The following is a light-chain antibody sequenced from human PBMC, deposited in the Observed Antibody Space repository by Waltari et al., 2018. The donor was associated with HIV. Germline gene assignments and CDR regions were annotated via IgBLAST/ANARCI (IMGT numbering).Light chain of an antibody. CDR2: DVS. V-gene: IGLV2-14*01. CDR3: SSYTSSSTSLYV. CDR1: SSDVGGYNY. Sequence: QSALTQPASVSGSPGQSITISCTGTSSDVGGYNYVSWYQQHPGKAPKLMIYDVSKRPSGVSNRFSGSKPGNTASLTISGLQAEDEADYYCSSYTSSSTSLYVFGTGTKVTVL. J-gene: IGLJ1*01.